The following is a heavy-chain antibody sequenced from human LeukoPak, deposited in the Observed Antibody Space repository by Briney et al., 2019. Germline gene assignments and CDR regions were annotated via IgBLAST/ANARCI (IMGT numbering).Heavy chain of an antibody. CDR1: GYSFTSYW. V-gene: IGHV5-51*01. Sequence: KAGESLKISCKGSGYSFTSYWIGWVRQMPGKGLEWMGIIYPGDSDTRYSPSFQGQVTISADKSISTAYLQWSSLKASDTAMYYCARHGPNHIVGATLDYWGQGTLVTVSS. CDR3: ARHGPNHIVGATLDY. D-gene: IGHD1-26*01. J-gene: IGHJ4*02. CDR2: IYPGDSDT.